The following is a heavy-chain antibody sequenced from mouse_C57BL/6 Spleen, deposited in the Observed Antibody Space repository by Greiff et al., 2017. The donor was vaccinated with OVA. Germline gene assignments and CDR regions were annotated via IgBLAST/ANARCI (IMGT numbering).Heavy chain of an antibody. CDR2: ISSGGSYT. Sequence: EVKLMESGGDLVKPGGSLKLSCAASGFTFSSYGMSWVRQTPDKRLEWVATISSGGSYTYYPDSVKGRFTISRDNAKNTLYLQMSSLKSEDTAMYYGASPYGNQGDYYAMDYWGQGTSVTVSS. J-gene: IGHJ4*01. D-gene: IGHD2-1*01. CDR3: ASPYGNQGDYYAMDY. CDR1: GFTFSSYG. V-gene: IGHV5-6*01.